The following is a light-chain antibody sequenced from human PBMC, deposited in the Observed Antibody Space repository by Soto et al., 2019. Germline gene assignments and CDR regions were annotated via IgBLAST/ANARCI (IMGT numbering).Light chain of an antibody. V-gene: IGKV1-17*03. CDR1: QGIHKH. CDR3: LQHNFYPPT. Sequence: DIPMTQSPSAMSASVGDRVTITCRASQGIHKHLAWFQQKPGKVPKRLIYGASSLQSGVPSRFSGSGSGTEFTLTISILQPEDFATYYCLQHNFYPPTFGQGTRLE. CDR2: GAS. J-gene: IGKJ5*01.